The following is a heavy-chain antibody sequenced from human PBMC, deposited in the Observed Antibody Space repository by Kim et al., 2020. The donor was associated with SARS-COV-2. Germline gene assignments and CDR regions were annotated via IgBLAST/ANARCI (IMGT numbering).Heavy chain of an antibody. D-gene: IGHD2-21*02. J-gene: IGHJ6*02. CDR3: ARDSIVVVTAYYYYYGMDV. Sequence: GGSLRLSCAASGFTFSSYAMHWVRQAPGKGLEWVAVISYDGSNKYYADSVKGRFTISRDNSKNTLYLQMNSLRAEDTAVYYCARDSIVVVTAYYYYYGMDVWGQGTTVTVSS. V-gene: IGHV3-30*04. CDR1: GFTFSSYA. CDR2: ISYDGSNK.